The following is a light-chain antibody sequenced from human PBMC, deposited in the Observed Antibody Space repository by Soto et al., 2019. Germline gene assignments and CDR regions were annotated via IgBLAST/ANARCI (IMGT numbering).Light chain of an antibody. Sequence: QSVLTQPRSVSGSPGQSVTVSCSGTSSDVGDYNSVSWYQQHPGKAPKLMIYDVSKRPSGVPDRFSGSKSGNTASLTISGLQAEDEADYYCCSYVGSYSYVFGIGTKLTVL. CDR2: DVS. CDR1: SSDVGDYNS. V-gene: IGLV2-11*01. J-gene: IGLJ1*01. CDR3: CSYVGSYSYV.